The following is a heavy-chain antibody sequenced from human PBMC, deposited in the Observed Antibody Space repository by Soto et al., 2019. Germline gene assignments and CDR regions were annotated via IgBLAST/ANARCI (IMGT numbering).Heavy chain of an antibody. Sequence: EVQLVESGGGLVQPGGSLRLSCAASGFTFSDHYMDWVRQAPGKGLDWVGRTRNKANRYTTEYAASVKGRFTISRDDSKNSLYLQMNSLKTEDTAVYYCTRFSIAVAAHDGFDIWGQGTMVTVSS. CDR3: TRFSIAVAAHDGFDI. D-gene: IGHD6-19*01. J-gene: IGHJ3*02. CDR1: GFTFSDHY. CDR2: TRNKANRYTT. V-gene: IGHV3-72*01.